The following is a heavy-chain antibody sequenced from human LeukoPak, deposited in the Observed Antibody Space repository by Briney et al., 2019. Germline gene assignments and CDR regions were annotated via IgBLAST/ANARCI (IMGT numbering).Heavy chain of an antibody. CDR3: VSFYETY. CDR2: INSDGSWT. J-gene: IGHJ4*02. Sequence: GGSLRLSCAASGNYLMHWVRQAPGKGLVWVSHINSDGSWTSYADSVRGRFTISKDNAKNTVYLQMNSLRAEDTAVYYCVSFYETYWGRGTLVTVSS. D-gene: IGHD2/OR15-2a*01. CDR1: GNYL. V-gene: IGHV3-74*01.